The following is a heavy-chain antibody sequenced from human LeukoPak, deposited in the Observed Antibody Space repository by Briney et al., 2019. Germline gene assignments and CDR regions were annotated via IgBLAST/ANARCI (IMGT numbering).Heavy chain of an antibody. V-gene: IGHV4-34*01. CDR2: INHSGST. CDR1: GGSFSGYY. Sequence: NPSETLSLTCAVYGGSFSGYYWSWIRQPPGKGLEWIGEINHSGSTNYNPSLKSRVTISVDTSKNQFSLKLSSVTAADTAVYYCARGPNSGGWYPSPYKNWGQGTTVTVSS. D-gene: IGHD6-19*01. J-gene: IGHJ6*02. CDR3: ARGPNSGGWYPSPYKN.